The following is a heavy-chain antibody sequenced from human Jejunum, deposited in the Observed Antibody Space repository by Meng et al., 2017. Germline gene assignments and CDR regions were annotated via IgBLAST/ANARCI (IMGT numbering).Heavy chain of an antibody. CDR1: GFTFSIYE. J-gene: IGHJ4*02. CDR3: ARDLRTYYYGSGSYYFDY. Sequence: GGSLRLSCAASGFTFSIYEMNWVRQAPGKGPEWVSYISSSGTTIHYADSVKGRFTISRDNAKNPLYLQMNSLRADDTAVYYCARDLRTYYYGSGSYYFDYWGQGTLVTVSS. D-gene: IGHD3-10*01. CDR2: ISSSGTTI. V-gene: IGHV3-48*03.